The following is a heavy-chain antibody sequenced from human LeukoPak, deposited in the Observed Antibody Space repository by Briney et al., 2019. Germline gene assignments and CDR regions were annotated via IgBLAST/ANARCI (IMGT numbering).Heavy chain of an antibody. CDR1: GGSISSYY. D-gene: IGHD6-19*01. Sequence: PSETLFLTCTVSGGSISSYYWSWIRQPPGKGLEWIGYIYYSGSTNYNPSLKSRVTISVDTSKNQFSLKLSSVTAADTAVYYCARGAVAGTGVFDYWGQGTLVTVSS. J-gene: IGHJ4*02. CDR2: IYYSGST. CDR3: ARGAVAGTGVFDY. V-gene: IGHV4-59*01.